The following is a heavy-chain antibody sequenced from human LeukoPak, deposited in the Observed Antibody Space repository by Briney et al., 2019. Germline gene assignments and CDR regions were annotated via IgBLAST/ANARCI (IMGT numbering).Heavy chain of an antibody. Sequence: SVKVSCKASGYTFTSYDINWVRQATGQGLEWMGGIIPIFGTANYAQKFQGRVTITADKSTSTAYMELSSLRSEDTAVYYCASTAMATPDWYFDLWGRGTLVTVSS. D-gene: IGHD5-18*01. J-gene: IGHJ2*01. CDR1: GYTFTSYD. V-gene: IGHV1-69*06. CDR3: ASTAMATPDWYFDL. CDR2: IIPIFGTA.